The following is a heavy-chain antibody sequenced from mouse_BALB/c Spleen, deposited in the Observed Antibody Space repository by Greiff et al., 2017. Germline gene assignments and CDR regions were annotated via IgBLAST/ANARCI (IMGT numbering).Heavy chain of an antibody. Sequence: VKLLESGPGLVAPSQSLSISCTASGFSLTSYGVHWVRQPPGKGLEWLGVIWAGGSTNYNSALMTRLSIMKDNTKSQVFLKMNSLQTDDTAMDYCGRDRDTTVDYWGQGTTLTVSS. CDR3: GRDRDTTVDY. D-gene: IGHD1-1*01. CDR2: IWAGGST. CDR1: GFSLTSYG. V-gene: IGHV2-9*02. J-gene: IGHJ2*01.